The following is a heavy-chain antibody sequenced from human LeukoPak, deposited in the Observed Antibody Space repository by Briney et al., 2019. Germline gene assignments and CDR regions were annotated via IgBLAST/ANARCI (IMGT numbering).Heavy chain of an antibody. CDR1: GDSISSYF. CDR2: VCYNGTT. J-gene: IGHJ4*02. Sequence: SETLSLTCSVSGDSISSYFGAWIRQPPGKGLEWIGYVCYNGTTNYNPSLRNRVAISIDTSKNQFSLKLNSATAADTAVYYCATSGGFNSPRHYWGQGTLVTVSS. CDR3: ATSGGFNSPRHY. D-gene: IGHD3-16*01. V-gene: IGHV4-59*01.